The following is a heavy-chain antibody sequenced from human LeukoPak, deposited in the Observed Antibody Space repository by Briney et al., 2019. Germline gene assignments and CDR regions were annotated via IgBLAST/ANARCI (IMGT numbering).Heavy chain of an antibody. V-gene: IGHV4-39*07. J-gene: IGHJ4*02. D-gene: IGHD1-26*01. CDR2: ISYSGST. Sequence: PSETLSLTCTVSGGSISSTSYYWGWIRQPPGKGLEWFASISYSGSTYYNASVKSRVTISRDTSKNQFSLSLTSVTAADTAVYYCVRVRSGSISDSWGQGTLVTVSS. CDR3: VRVRSGSISDS. CDR1: GGSISSTSYY.